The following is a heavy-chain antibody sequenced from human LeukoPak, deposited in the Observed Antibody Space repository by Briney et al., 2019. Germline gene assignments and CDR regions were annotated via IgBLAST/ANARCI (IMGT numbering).Heavy chain of an antibody. Sequence: ASVKVSCKASGYTFTSNDINWVRQATGQGLEWMGWMNPNSGNTGYAQKFQGRVTMTRNTSISTAYMELSSLRSEDTAVYYCAIRRDKGRGIDYWGQGTLVTVSS. D-gene: IGHD1-26*01. CDR3: AIRRDKGRGIDY. J-gene: IGHJ4*02. CDR2: MNPNSGNT. CDR1: GYTFTSND. V-gene: IGHV1-8*01.